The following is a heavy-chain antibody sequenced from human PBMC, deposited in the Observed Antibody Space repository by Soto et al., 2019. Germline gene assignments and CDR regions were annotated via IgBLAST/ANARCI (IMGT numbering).Heavy chain of an antibody. CDR1: GGSFSGYY. Sequence: SETLSLTCAVYGGSFSGYYWSWIRQPPGKGLEWIGEINHSGSANYNPSLKSRVTISVDTSKNQFSLKLSSVTAADTAVYYCASRTEVMDAFDIWGQGTMVTVSS. CDR2: INHSGSA. J-gene: IGHJ3*02. D-gene: IGHD2-8*01. CDR3: ASRTEVMDAFDI. V-gene: IGHV4-34*01.